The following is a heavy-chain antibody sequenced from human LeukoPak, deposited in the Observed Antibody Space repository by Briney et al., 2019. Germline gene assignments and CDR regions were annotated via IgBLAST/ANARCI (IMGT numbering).Heavy chain of an antibody. V-gene: IGHV4-38-2*02. CDR1: GYSATSGYD. CDR3: AREIDSSGQDLNAFDI. D-gene: IGHD3-22*01. Sequence: SETLSLTCSLSGYSATSGYDWGWIRQPPGKGREWIGSIYYSGRTYYNPSLKSRVTISADTSQKQFCLRLSSAPAPDTPLYYSAREIDSSGQDLNAFDIWGQGTMVTVSS. J-gene: IGHJ3*02. CDR2: IYYSGRT.